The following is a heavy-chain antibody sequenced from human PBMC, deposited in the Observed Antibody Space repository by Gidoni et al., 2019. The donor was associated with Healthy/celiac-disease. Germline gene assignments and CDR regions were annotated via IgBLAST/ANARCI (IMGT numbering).Heavy chain of an antibody. D-gene: IGHD2-21*02. CDR2: ISSSGSTI. CDR1: GFTFSSYE. Sequence: EVQLVESGGGLVQPGGSLRLSCAASGFTFSSYEMNWVRQAPGKGLEWVSYISSSGSTIYYADSVKGRFTISRDNAKNSLYLQMNSLRAEDTAVYYCASSACGGDCYSSYWYFDLWSRGTLVTVSS. J-gene: IGHJ2*01. V-gene: IGHV3-48*03. CDR3: ASSACGGDCYSSYWYFDL.